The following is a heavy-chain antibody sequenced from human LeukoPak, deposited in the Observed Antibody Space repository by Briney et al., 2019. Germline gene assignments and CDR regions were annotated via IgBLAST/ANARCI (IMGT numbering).Heavy chain of an antibody. V-gene: IGHV1-8*01. Sequence: GASVKVSCKASGYTFSSYDINWVRQATGQGLEWMGWKNPNSGRTGFAQKFQGRLTMTTDTSISTAYMELSSLTSEDTAAYYCARGPVRTHGMDVWGQGTTVTVSS. J-gene: IGHJ6*02. CDR2: KNPNSGRT. CDR1: GYTFSSYD. CDR3: ARGPVRTHGMDV.